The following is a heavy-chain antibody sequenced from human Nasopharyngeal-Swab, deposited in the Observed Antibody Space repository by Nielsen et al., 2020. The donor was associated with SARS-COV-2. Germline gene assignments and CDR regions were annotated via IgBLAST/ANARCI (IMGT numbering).Heavy chain of an antibody. D-gene: IGHD3-10*01. V-gene: IGHV3-11*04. CDR2: ISSSGSTI. Sequence: SCAASGFTFSDYYMSWIRQAPGKGLEWVSYISSSGSTIYYADSVKGRFTISRDNAKNSLYLQMNSLRAEDTAVYYCASPLGSGSYYVFDYWGQGTLVTVSS. CDR1: GFTFSDYY. J-gene: IGHJ4*02. CDR3: ASPLGSGSYYVFDY.